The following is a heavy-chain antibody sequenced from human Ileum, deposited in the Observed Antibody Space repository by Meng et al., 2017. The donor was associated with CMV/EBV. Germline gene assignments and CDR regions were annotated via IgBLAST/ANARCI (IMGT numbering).Heavy chain of an antibody. CDR1: GFTFTGYY. Sequence: QGRLVQPGPGVKKPGASVTVSCKASGFTFTGYYMHWLRQAPGQGPEWMGWINPNSGGIDFAQKFQGRITLTRDTSITTAYMELTRLIYDDTAVYYCARENWAYDYWGQGTLVTVSS. CDR2: INPNSGGI. J-gene: IGHJ4*02. V-gene: IGHV1-2*02. D-gene: IGHD7-27*01. CDR3: ARENWAYDY.